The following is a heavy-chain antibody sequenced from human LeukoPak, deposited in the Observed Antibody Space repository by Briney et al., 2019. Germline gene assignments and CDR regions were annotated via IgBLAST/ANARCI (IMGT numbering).Heavy chain of an antibody. CDR2: ISGSGTT. V-gene: IGHV3-23*01. Sequence: GGSLRLSCAVSGFTFSSYAMSWVRQAPGKGLEWVSAISGSGTTYYADSVKGRFAISRDNSKNTLSLQMNSLRAEDTAIYYCAKGYDTSGYDYWGQGTLVTVSS. CDR3: AKGYDTSGYDY. D-gene: IGHD3-22*01. J-gene: IGHJ4*02. CDR1: GFTFSSYA.